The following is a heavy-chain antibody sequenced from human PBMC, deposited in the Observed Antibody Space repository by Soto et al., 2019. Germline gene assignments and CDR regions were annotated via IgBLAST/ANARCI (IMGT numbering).Heavy chain of an antibody. D-gene: IGHD2-2*01. CDR1: GGSFSGYY. Sequence: SETLSLTCAVYGGSFSGYYWSWIRQPPGKGLEWIGEINHSGSTNYNPSLKSRVTISVDTSKNQFSLKLSSVTAADTAVYYCARGGVGVPAAMLGFDYWGQGTLVTVSS. J-gene: IGHJ4*02. CDR3: ARGGVGVPAAMLGFDY. CDR2: INHSGST. V-gene: IGHV4-34*01.